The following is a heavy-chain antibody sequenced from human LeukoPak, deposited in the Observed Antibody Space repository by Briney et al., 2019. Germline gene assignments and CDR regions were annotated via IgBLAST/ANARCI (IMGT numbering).Heavy chain of an antibody. J-gene: IGHJ4*02. CDR1: GFTFSSYW. V-gene: IGHV3-74*01. CDR3: ASEKYYYDSSGYYGDY. Sequence: PGGSLRLSCAASGFTFSSYWMHWVRQAPGKGLVWVSRINSDGSSTIYADSVKGRFTISRDNAKNTLYLQMNSLRAEDTAVYYCASEKYYYDSSGYYGDYWGQGTLVTVSS. CDR2: INSDGSST. D-gene: IGHD3-22*01.